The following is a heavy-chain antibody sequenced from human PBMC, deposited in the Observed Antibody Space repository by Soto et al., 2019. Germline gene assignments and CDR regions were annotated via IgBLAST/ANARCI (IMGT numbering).Heavy chain of an antibody. CDR2: MNPNSGNT. CDR3: ARCRVNWFDP. CDR1: GYTFTSYD. V-gene: IGHV1-8*01. J-gene: IGHJ5*02. Sequence: QVQLVQSGAEVKKPGASVKVSCKASGYTFTSYDINWVRQATGQGLEWMGWMNPNSGNTGYAQKFQGRIPMTRNTSISTAYMELRSLRYEDTAVYYFARCRVNWFDPLVEGTLVTVSS.